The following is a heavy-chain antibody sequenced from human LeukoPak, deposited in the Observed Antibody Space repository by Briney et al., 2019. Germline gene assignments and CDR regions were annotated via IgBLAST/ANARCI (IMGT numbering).Heavy chain of an antibody. D-gene: IGHD6-6*01. CDR2: IIPIFGTA. CDR1: GGTFSSYA. J-gene: IGHJ6*02. V-gene: IGHV1-69*05. CDR3: ARVYSSSRVEYGMDV. Sequence: SVKVSCKASGGTFSSYAISWVRQAPGQGLEWMGGIIPIFGTANYAQKFQGRVTMTRDTSTSTVYMELSSLRSEDTAVYYCARVYSSSRVEYGMDVWGQGTTVTVSS.